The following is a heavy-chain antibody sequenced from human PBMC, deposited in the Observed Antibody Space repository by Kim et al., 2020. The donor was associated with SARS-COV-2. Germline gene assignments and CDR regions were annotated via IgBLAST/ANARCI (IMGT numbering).Heavy chain of an antibody. CDR3: ARDKDDTFDY. D-gene: IGHD3-9*01. CDR2: SP. J-gene: IGHJ4*02. V-gene: IGHV4-39*07. Sequence: SPYYNPSLKSRVTISVDTSKNQFSLKLSSVTAADTAVYYCARDKDDTFDYWGQGTLVTVSS.